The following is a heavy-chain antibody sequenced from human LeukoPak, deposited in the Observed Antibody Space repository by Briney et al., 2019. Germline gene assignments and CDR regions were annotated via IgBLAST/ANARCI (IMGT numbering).Heavy chain of an antibody. CDR1: GGSFSGYY. CDR3: ARGKKLLPY. D-gene: IGHD1-26*01. V-gene: IGHV4-34*01. J-gene: IGHJ4*02. CDR2: INHSGST. Sequence: SETLSLTCAVYGGSFSGYYWSWIRQPPGKGLEWIGEINHSGSTNYNPSLKSRVTISVDTSKNQFSLKLSSVTAVDTAVYYCARGKKLLPYWGQGTLVTVSS.